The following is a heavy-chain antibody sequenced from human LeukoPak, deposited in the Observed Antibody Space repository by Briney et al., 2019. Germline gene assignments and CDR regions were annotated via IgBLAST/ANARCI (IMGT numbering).Heavy chain of an antibody. CDR2: IVVGSGNT. CDR3: ANSGGGSYEDWFDP. CDR1: GLTFISSA. Sequence: VAPLKVSCRASGLTFISSAVQWVRHARGQRLEWIEWIVVGSGNTNYAQKFQERVTITRDMSTSTAYMELSRLRSEDTAVYYCANSGGGSYEDWFDPWGQGTLVTVSS. J-gene: IGHJ5*02. V-gene: IGHV1-58*01. D-gene: IGHD1-26*01.